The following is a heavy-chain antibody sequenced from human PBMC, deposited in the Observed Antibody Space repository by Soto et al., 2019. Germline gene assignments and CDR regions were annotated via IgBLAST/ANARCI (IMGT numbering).Heavy chain of an antibody. D-gene: IGHD6-13*01. J-gene: IGHJ5*02. V-gene: IGHV3-48*01. Sequence: VQLVESGGGLVQPGGSLRLSCAASGFTFSSYSMNWVRQAPGKGLEWVSYISSSSSTIYYADSVKGRFTISRDNAKNSLYLQMNSLRAEDTAVYYCARGLIAAAGTFWFDPWGQGTLVTVSS. CDR1: GFTFSSYS. CDR3: ARGLIAAAGTFWFDP. CDR2: ISSSSSTI.